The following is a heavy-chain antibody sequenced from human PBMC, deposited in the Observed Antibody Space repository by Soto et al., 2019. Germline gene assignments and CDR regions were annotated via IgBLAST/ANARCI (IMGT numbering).Heavy chain of an antibody. CDR3: ARGYYDSRGYSHWYVDL. V-gene: IGHV4-31*03. D-gene: IGHD3-22*01. CDR1: GGSISNGGYY. Sequence: QVQLQESGPGLVRPSQTLSLTCTVSGGSISNGGYYWSWIRQHPGKGLEWIGDIYYSGNTYYKPSLKRRVTLSVDTSKNQFSLKLSSVTAADTAVYYCARGYYDSRGYSHWYVDLWGRGTLVTVSS. CDR2: IYYSGNT. J-gene: IGHJ2*01.